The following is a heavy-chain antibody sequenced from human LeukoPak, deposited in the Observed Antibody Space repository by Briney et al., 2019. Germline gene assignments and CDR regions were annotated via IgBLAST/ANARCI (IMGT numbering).Heavy chain of an antibody. V-gene: IGHV1-2*02. CDR1: AYTFTVCY. J-gene: IGHJ1*01. Sequence: SGNVSFTCAAYTFTVCYLHLVRDGPGQGLGWMGWINPSSGGTSYAQKVQVRGTMPRDTSIRTDYMQLSRLRSDDKAVYYCARVIGNKWHERRGYFQHWGQGTLVSV. CDR2: INPSSGGT. CDR3: ARVIGNKWHERRGYFQH. D-gene: IGHD2-21*01.